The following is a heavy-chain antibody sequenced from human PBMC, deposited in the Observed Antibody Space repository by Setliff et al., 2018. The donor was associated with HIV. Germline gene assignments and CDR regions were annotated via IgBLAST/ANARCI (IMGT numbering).Heavy chain of an antibody. D-gene: IGHD5-18*01. CDR3: ARQGNSRGYRYGYYYYMDV. J-gene: IGHJ6*03. Sequence: SETLSLTCTVSGGSISSRTYYWSWIRQPAGKGPEWIGHIYATGSTNYNPSLKSRLTISIDTSKNQFSLKLSSVTAADTAVYYCARQGNSRGYRYGYYYYMDVWGKGTTVTVSS. CDR2: IYATGST. CDR1: GGSISSRTYY. V-gene: IGHV4-61*09.